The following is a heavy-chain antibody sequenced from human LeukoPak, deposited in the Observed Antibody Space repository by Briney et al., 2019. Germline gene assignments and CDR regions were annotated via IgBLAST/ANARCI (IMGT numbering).Heavy chain of an antibody. J-gene: IGHJ6*02. V-gene: IGHV1-69*13. Sequence: SVKVSCKASGGTLSSYAISWVRQAPGQGLEWMGGIIPIFGTANYAQKFQGRVTITADESTSTAYMELSSLRSDDTAVYYCAGGQDIVDPYGMDVWGQGTTVTVSS. CDR2: IIPIFGTA. CDR1: GGTLSSYA. D-gene: IGHD5-12*01. CDR3: AGGQDIVDPYGMDV.